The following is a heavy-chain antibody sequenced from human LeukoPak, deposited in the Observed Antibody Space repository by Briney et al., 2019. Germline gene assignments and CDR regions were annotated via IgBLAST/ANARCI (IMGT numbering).Heavy chain of an antibody. V-gene: IGHV3-23*01. CDR3: AKAPTGPVYYYGMDV. J-gene: IGHJ6*02. D-gene: IGHD4-17*01. Sequence: GGSLRLSCAASGFTFSSYAMSWVRQAPGKGLEWVSAISGSGGSTYYADPVKGRFTISRDNSKNTLYLQMNSLRAEDTAVYYCAKAPTGPVYYYGMDVWGQGTTVTVSS. CDR1: GFTFSSYA. CDR2: ISGSGGST.